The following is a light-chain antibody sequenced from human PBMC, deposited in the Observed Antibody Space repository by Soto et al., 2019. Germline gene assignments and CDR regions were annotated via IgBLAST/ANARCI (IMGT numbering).Light chain of an antibody. CDR1: QSISSN. J-gene: IGKJ5*01. CDR2: RAS. CDR3: QQYNNRPPIT. V-gene: IGKV3-15*01. Sequence: EIVMTQSPATLSVSAWERGTLSFMASQSISSNLAWYQQKLGQAPRLLIYRASTRATGIPARFSGSGSGTEFTLTISSLQSEHFAVYYCQQYNNRPPITFGQGTRLEIK.